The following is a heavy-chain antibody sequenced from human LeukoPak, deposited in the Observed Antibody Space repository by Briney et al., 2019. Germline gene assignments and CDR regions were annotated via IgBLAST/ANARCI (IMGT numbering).Heavy chain of an antibody. V-gene: IGHV4-30-4*01. D-gene: IGHD2-15*01. CDR2: IYYSGST. CDR1: GGSISSGDYY. Sequence: SETLSLTCTVSGGSISSGDYYWSWIRQPPGTGLEWIGYIYYSGSTYYNPSLKSRVTISVDTSKNQFSLKLSSVTAADTAVYYCARTGYCSGGSCYTSFDYWGQGTLVTVSS. J-gene: IGHJ4*02. CDR3: ARTGYCSGGSCYTSFDY.